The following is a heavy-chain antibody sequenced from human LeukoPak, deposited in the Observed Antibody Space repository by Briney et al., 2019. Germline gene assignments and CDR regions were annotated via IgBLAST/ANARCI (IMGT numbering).Heavy chain of an antibody. CDR2: ISWNSGNI. CDR3: AKSLSICSSTSCLTPDIDY. D-gene: IGHD2-2*01. Sequence: GRSLRLSCAASGFSFDDYAMHWVRQAPGKGLEWVSGISWNSGNIGYADSAKGRFTISRDNAKNSLYLQMNSLRAEDTALYYCAKSLSICSSTSCLTPDIDYWGQGTLVTVSS. J-gene: IGHJ4*02. V-gene: IGHV3-9*01. CDR1: GFSFDDYA.